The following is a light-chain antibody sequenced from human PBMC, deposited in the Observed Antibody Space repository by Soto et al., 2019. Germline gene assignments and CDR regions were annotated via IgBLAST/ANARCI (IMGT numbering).Light chain of an antibody. CDR1: QGVGSW. V-gene: IGKV1-12*01. J-gene: IGKJ1*01. Sequence: DSQMTQSPSSVSASVGDRVTITCRASQGVGSWLAWYQQKPGTAPKLLIYTASSLQSGVPSRFSGSGSGTDFTLTISSLQPEDSATYYCQQAHSFPWTFGQGTRVELK. CDR3: QQAHSFPWT. CDR2: TAS.